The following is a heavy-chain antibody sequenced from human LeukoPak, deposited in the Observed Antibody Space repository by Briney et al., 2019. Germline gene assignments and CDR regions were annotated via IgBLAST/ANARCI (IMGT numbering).Heavy chain of an antibody. CDR1: GGSFSGYY. CDR3: ARGGLRFGELYPSYYYYYYMDV. J-gene: IGHJ6*03. V-gene: IGHV4-34*01. D-gene: IGHD3-10*01. CDR2: INHSGST. Sequence: SETLSLTCAVYGGSFSGYYWSWIRQPPGKGLEWIGEINHSGSTNYNPSLKSRVTISVDTSKNQFSLKLSSVTAADTAVYYCARGGLRFGELYPSYYYYYYMDVWGKGTTVTISS.